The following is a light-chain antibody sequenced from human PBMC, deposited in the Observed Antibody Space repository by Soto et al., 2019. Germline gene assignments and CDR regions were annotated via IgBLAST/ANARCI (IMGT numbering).Light chain of an antibody. V-gene: IGKV3-15*01. CDR2: GAS. CDR1: QSISSN. Sequence: EIVMTQSPATLSVSPGERATLSCRASQSISSNFAWYQQKPGQPPRLLIYGASARATGIPARFSGSGSGTEFTLTISNVQSEDSTFYYCQQYNHSPAVTFGQGTRLEIK. CDR3: QQYNHSPAVT. J-gene: IGKJ5*01.